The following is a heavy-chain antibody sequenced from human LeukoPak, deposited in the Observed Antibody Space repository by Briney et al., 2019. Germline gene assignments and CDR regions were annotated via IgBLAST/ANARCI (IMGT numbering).Heavy chain of an antibody. D-gene: IGHD6-19*01. V-gene: IGHV6-1*01. CDR3: ARGGGVTVAGNLGY. CDR2: TYYRSKWYN. Sequence: SQTLSLTCAISGDSVSSNSAAWNWIRQSPSRGPEWLGRTYYRSKWYNDYAVSVKSRITINPDTSKNQFSLQLNSVTPEDTAIYYCARGGGVTVAGNLGYWGQGTLVTASS. CDR1: GDSVSSNSAA. J-gene: IGHJ4*02.